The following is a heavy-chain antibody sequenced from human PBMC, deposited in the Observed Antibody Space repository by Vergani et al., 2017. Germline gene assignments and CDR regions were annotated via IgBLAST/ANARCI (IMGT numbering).Heavy chain of an antibody. Sequence: EVLLVESGGGLVQPGESLRLSCTASGFTFSDFWMTWVRQVPGKGLEWVANIMPDGSATMYADSVKGRFTIYKDNTVDMLSLQMNSLRPDDTAVYYCVRGGRGDHGDFWSRLGPWGQGTRVIVSS. CDR1: GFTFSDFW. CDR2: IMPDGSAT. V-gene: IGHV3-7*01. CDR3: VRGGRGDHGDFWSRLGP. D-gene: IGHD3-3*01. J-gene: IGHJ5*02.